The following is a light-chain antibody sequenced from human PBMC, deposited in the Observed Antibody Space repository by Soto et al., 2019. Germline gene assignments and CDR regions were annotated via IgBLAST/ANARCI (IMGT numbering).Light chain of an antibody. CDR1: QTIGTW. J-gene: IGKJ4*01. CDR2: DAS. CDR3: QQRSSWPPALS. Sequence: DIQMTQSPSTLSASVGNRVTITCRASQTIGTWLAWYQQKPGRAPKLLIYDASFLQSGVPSRFSGSGSGTDFTLTISSLEPEDFAVYYCQQRSSWPPALSFGGGTKVDIK. V-gene: IGKV1-5*01.